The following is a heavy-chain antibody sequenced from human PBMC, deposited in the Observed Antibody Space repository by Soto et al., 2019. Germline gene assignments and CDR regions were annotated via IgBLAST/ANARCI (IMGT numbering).Heavy chain of an antibody. Sequence: SETLSLTCAVHGGSFSDYYWSWIRQPPGKGLEWNGEINYSGKTKYNPSLNSRVTISVDTSKNLFPLTLSFLTAADTAVYYCARTGHLFDYWGQGSSVTVSS. CDR1: GGSFSDYY. CDR3: ARTGHLFDY. CDR2: INYSGKT. V-gene: IGHV4-34*01. J-gene: IGHJ4*02.